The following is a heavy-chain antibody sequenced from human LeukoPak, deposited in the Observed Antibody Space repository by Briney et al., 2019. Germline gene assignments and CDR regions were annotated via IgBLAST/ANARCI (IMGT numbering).Heavy chain of an antibody. CDR2: IYHSGST. D-gene: IGHD5-12*01. CDR1: GGSISSGGYS. J-gene: IGHJ4*02. V-gene: IGHV4-30-2*01. Sequence: SETLSLTCAVSGGSISSGGYSWSWIRQPPGKGLEWIGYIYHSGSTYYNPSLKSRVTISVDRSKNQFSLKLSSVTAADTAVYYCAVTKVKHSGYDVFDYWGQGTLVTVSS. CDR3: AVTKVKHSGYDVFDY.